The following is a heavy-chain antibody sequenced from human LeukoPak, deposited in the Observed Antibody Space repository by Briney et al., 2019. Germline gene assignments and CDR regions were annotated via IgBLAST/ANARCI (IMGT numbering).Heavy chain of an antibody. CDR1: GGTFSSYA. D-gene: IGHD6-13*01. CDR3: ARDLSSSWYRYFDY. J-gene: IGHJ4*02. V-gene: IGHV1-69*04. CDR2: IIPILGIA. Sequence: SVKVSCKASGGTFSSYAISWVRQAPGQGLEWMGRIIPILGIANYAQKFQGRVTITADKSTSTAYMELSSLRSEDTAVYYCARDLSSSWYRYFDYWGQETLVTVSS.